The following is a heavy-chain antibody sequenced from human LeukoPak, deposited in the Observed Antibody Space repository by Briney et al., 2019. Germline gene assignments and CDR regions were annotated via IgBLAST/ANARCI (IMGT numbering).Heavy chain of an antibody. CDR2: IYYSGST. J-gene: IGHJ4*02. CDR3: AREYRGGSYYCGSGRIDY. V-gene: IGHV4-39*01. D-gene: IGHD3-10*01. Sequence: SETLSLTCTVSGGSISSSSYYWGWIRQPPGKGLEWTGSIYYSGSTYYNPSLKSRVTISVDTSKNQFSLKLSSVTAADTAVYYCAREYRGGSYYCGSGRIDYWGQGTLVTVSS. CDR1: GGSISSSSYY.